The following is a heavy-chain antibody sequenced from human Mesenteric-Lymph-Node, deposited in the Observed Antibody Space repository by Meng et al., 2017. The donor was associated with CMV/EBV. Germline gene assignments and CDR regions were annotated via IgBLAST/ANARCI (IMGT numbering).Heavy chain of an antibody. J-gene: IGHJ5*02. CDR3: TTSALFGVVLIRDWFDP. CDR2: ISISSGGYI. Sequence: GESLKISCAASGFDFITYTMSWVRQAPGKGLEWVSSISISSGGYIYYADSVRGRFTVSRDNAKNSLYLQMNSLKSEDTAVYYCTTSALFGVVLIRDWFDPWGQGTLVTVSS. V-gene: IGHV3-21*03. CDR1: GFDFITYT. D-gene: IGHD3-3*01.